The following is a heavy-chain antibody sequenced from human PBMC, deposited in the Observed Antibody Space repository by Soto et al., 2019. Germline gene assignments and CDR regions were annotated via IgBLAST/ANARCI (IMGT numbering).Heavy chain of an antibody. D-gene: IGHD6-25*01. J-gene: IGHJ4*02. CDR2: MNPYNGNT. Sequence: QVQLAQSGGEVKKPGASVKVSCKASGHTFTTYYIHWVRQVTGQGLEWMGWMNPYNGNTGSTQKFQGRVTMTRNTSISTVYMELTSLRSEDTAVYYCARRKERSGPHYFDYWGQGSLVTVSS. CDR3: ARRKERSGPHYFDY. V-gene: IGHV1-8*01. CDR1: GHTFTTYY.